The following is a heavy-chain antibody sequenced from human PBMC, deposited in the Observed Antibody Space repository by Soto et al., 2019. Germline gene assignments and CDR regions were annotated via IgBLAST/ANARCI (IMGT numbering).Heavy chain of an antibody. Sequence: ASVKVSCKASGGTFSSYAISWVRQAPGQGLEWMGGIIPIFGTANYAQKFQGRVTITADKSTSTAYMELSSLRSEDTAVYYCAKVGYYYDSSAHWGQGTLVTVSS. D-gene: IGHD3-22*01. CDR1: GGTFSSYA. J-gene: IGHJ4*02. CDR2: IIPIFGTA. V-gene: IGHV1-69*06. CDR3: AKVGYYYDSSAH.